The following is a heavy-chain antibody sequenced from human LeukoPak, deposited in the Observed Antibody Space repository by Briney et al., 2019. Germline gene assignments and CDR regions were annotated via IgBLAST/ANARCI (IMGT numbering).Heavy chain of an antibody. CDR1: GYSISSGYY. Sequence: SETLSLTCTVSGYSISSGYYWGWIRPPPGKGLEWIGSIYHSGSTYYNPSLKRRVTISVDTSKNQFSLKLSSVTAADTAVYYCARYAYGFGRSVGYWGQGTLVTVSS. CDR2: IYHSGST. V-gene: IGHV4-38-2*02. CDR3: ARYAYGFGRSVGY. J-gene: IGHJ4*02. D-gene: IGHD1-26*01.